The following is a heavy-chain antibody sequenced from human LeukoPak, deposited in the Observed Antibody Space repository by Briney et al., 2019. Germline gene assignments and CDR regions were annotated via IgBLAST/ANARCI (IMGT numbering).Heavy chain of an antibody. D-gene: IGHD3-22*01. CDR3: ARGGGEHYYDSSGYLNGAFDI. CDR1: GFTFSSYW. Sequence: GGSLRLSCAASGFTFSSYWMSWVRQAPGKGLEWVANIKQDGSEKYYVDSVKGRFTISRDNAKNSLYLQMNSLRAEDTAVYYCARGGGEHYYDSSGYLNGAFDIWGQGTMVTVSS. CDR2: IKQDGSEK. V-gene: IGHV3-7*05. J-gene: IGHJ3*02.